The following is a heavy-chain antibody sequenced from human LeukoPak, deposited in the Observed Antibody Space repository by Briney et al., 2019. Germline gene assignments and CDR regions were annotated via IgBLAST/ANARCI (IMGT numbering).Heavy chain of an antibody. V-gene: IGHV4-59*02. CDR3: ARYVTELSSVAGHFDY. J-gene: IGHJ4*02. CDR1: GGSVRSNC. D-gene: IGHD6-19*01. Sequence: KSSETLSLTCTVSGGSVRSNCWTWLRQPPGKGLEWIGSIYYSGFTNYNSSLKSRVTISLDTSKNQFSLRLSSVTAADTAVYYCARYVTELSSVAGHFDYWGQGTLVTVSS. CDR2: IYYSGFT.